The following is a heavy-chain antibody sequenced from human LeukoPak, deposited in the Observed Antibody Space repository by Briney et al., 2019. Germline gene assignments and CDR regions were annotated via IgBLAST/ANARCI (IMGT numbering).Heavy chain of an antibody. CDR2: ISSSGSTI. J-gene: IGHJ4*02. D-gene: IGHD6-19*01. Sequence: QPGGSLRLSCAASGFTFSSFEMNWVRQAPGKGLEWVSYISSSGSTIYYADSVKGRFTISRVNAKNSLYLQMNSLRAEDTAVYYCARDPGSGWCFDYWGQGTLVTVSS. V-gene: IGHV3-48*03. CDR1: GFTFSSFE. CDR3: ARDPGSGWCFDY.